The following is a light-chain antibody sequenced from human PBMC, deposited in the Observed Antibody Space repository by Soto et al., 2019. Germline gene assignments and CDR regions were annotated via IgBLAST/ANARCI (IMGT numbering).Light chain of an antibody. J-gene: IGKJ3*01. CDR3: QQLNNFPPFT. CDR1: QGISNY. Sequence: IQLTQSPSSLSASIGDRVTITCRASQGISNYLAWYQQKPGKAPKLLIYGAVTLQSGVPSRFSGSGSGTDFTLTISSLQPDDLATYYCQQLNNFPPFTFGPGTKV. CDR2: GAV. V-gene: IGKV1-9*01.